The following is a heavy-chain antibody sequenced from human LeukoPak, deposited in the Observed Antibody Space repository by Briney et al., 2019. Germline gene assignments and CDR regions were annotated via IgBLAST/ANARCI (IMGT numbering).Heavy chain of an antibody. CDR2: INHSGST. CDR3: ARVSRNPFYYYYYYMDV. D-gene: IGHD1-14*01. V-gene: IGHV4-34*01. Sequence: SETLSLTCAVYGGSFSGYYWSWIRQPPGKGLEWIGEINHSGSTNYNPSLKSRVTISVDTSKNQFSLKLSSVTAAGTAVYYCARVSRNPFYYYYYYMDVWGKGTTVTVPS. CDR1: GGSFSGYY. J-gene: IGHJ6*03.